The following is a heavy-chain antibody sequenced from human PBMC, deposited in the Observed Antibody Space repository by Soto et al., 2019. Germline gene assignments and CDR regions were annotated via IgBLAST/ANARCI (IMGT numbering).Heavy chain of an antibody. Sequence: GESLKISCKGSGYSFTSYWIGWVRQMPGKGLEWMGIIYPGDSDTRYSPSFQGQVTISADKSISTAYLQWSSLKASDTAMYYCARVGPDIVATISFDYWGQGTLVTGSS. CDR3: ARVGPDIVATISFDY. CDR2: IYPGDSDT. V-gene: IGHV5-51*01. J-gene: IGHJ4*02. CDR1: GYSFTSYW. D-gene: IGHD5-12*01.